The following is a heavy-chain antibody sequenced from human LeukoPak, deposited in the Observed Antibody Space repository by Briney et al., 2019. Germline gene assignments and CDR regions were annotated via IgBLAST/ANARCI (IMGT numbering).Heavy chain of an antibody. Sequence: PGGSLRLPCAASGFTYSDYGMHWVRRAPGRGLEWVAFILNDGTWEYYPDSVKGRLTISRDNSRNTLYLQMNSVRLEDTAIYYCVKGGSISHNWFDSWGQGTLVTVSS. D-gene: IGHD3-16*01. CDR3: VKGGSISHNWFDS. CDR1: GFTYSDYG. J-gene: IGHJ5*01. V-gene: IGHV3-30*02. CDR2: ILNDGTWE.